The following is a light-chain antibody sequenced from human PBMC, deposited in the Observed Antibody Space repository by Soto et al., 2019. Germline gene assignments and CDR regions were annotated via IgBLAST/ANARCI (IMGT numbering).Light chain of an antibody. V-gene: IGLV2-23*01. CDR2: EGS. J-gene: IGLJ2*01. Sequence: QSALTQLASVSGSPGQSVTISCAGTTSDVGSNDLDSWYRQHPGKAPKHIIYEGSQRPSGVSSRFSASKSGNTASLTISGLQGEDEADYYFCSYGGSNNLVFGGGTQLTAL. CDR1: TSDVGSNDL. CDR3: CSYGGSNNLV.